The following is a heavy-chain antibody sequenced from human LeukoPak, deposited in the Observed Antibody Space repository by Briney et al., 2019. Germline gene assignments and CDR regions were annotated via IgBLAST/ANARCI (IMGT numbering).Heavy chain of an antibody. V-gene: IGHV3-21*01. D-gene: IGHD3-9*01. J-gene: IGHJ4*02. CDR1: GFTVSSNY. CDR3: ARTGSGGRYYDILTGPR. Sequence: GGSLRLSCAASGFTVSSNYMSWVRQAPGKGLEWVSSISSSSSYIYYADSVKGRFTISRDNAKNSLYLQMNSLRAEDTAVYYCARTGSGGRYYDILTGPRWGQGTLVTVSS. CDR2: ISSSSSYI.